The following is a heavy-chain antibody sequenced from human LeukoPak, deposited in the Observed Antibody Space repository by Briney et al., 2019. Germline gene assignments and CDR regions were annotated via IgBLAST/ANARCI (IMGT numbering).Heavy chain of an antibody. Sequence: GGSLRLSCAASGFSFSRYWMSWVRQAPGKGLEWVANIKQDGSEKNYVESVKGRFTISRDNAKNSLYLQMNSLRAEDTAVYYCAKGMVRGVILKGFDYWGQGTLVTVSS. CDR1: GFSFSRYW. J-gene: IGHJ4*02. CDR2: IKQDGSEK. V-gene: IGHV3-7*03. CDR3: AKGMVRGVILKGFDY. D-gene: IGHD3-10*01.